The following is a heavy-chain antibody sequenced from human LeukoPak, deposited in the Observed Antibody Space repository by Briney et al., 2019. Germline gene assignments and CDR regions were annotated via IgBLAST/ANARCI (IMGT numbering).Heavy chain of an antibody. D-gene: IGHD3-16*01. CDR3: ARGPRGIPSASTEYFQH. V-gene: IGHV4-34*01. CDR2: INHSGST. CDR1: GGSFSGYY. Sequence: SETLSLTCAVYGGSFSGYYWSWIRQPPGKGLEWIGEINHSGSTNYNPSLKSRVTISVDTSKNQFSLKLSSVTAADTAVYYCARGPRGIPSASTEYFQHWGQGTLVTVSS. J-gene: IGHJ1*01.